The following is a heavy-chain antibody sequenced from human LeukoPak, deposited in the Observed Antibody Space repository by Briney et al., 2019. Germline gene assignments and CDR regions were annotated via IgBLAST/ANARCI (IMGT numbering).Heavy chain of an antibody. CDR2: ISYDGSNK. J-gene: IGHJ4*02. CDR3: AKDQWVRGEQRAFDY. Sequence: PGGSLRLSCAASGFTFSSYAMHWVRQAPGKGLEWVAVISYDGSNKYYADSVKGRFTISRDNSKNTLYLQMNSLRAEDTAVYYCAKDQWVRGEQRAFDYWGQGTLVTVSS. CDR1: GFTFSSYA. D-gene: IGHD3-10*01. V-gene: IGHV3-30-3*01.